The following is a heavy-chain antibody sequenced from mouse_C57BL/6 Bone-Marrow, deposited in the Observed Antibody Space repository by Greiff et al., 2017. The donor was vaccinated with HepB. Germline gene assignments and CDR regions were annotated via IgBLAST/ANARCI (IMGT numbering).Heavy chain of an antibody. CDR2: IDPSDSYT. Sequence: VKLQQPGAELVKPGASVKLSCKASGYTFTSYWMQWVKQRPGQGLEWIGEIDPSDSYTNYNQKFKGKATLTVDTSSSTAYMQLSSLTSEDSAVYYCARGGYTPWFAYWGQGTLVTVSA. J-gene: IGHJ3*01. V-gene: IGHV1-50*01. CDR3: ARGGYTPWFAY. CDR1: GYTFTSYW. D-gene: IGHD2-2*01.